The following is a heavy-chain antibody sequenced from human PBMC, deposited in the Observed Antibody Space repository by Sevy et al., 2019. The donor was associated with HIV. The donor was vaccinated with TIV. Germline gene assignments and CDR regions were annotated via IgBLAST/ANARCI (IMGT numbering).Heavy chain of an antibody. CDR2: ISGSGTRT. D-gene: IGHD3-22*01. CDR1: GFSFDSYG. Sequence: GGSLRLSCAVSGFSFDSYGMTWVRQAPGKGLEWVSGISGSGTRTYYADSVKGRFIISRDNSKNTLCLQMNSLRSEDPAIYYCAKGGGGHYDPDEIGYYFYYYNMDVWGKGTTVTVSS. CDR3: AKGGGGHYDPDEIGYYFYYYNMDV. J-gene: IGHJ6*03. V-gene: IGHV3-23*01.